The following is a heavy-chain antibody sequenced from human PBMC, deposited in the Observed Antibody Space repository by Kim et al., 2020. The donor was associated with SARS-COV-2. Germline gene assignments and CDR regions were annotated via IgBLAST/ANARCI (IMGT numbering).Heavy chain of an antibody. CDR3: ARSEGRASWHQFDY. V-gene: IGHV4-59*01. Sequence: SETLSLTCTVSSDSMSSYYWCWIRQLPGKGLEWIGYIFYSGSTNYNPSLKSRVTISWDTSRNQFSLDLTSVIDADTAVYYCARSEGRASWHQFDYWGQGILVTVSS. CDR2: IFYSGST. CDR1: SDSMSSYY. J-gene: IGHJ4*02.